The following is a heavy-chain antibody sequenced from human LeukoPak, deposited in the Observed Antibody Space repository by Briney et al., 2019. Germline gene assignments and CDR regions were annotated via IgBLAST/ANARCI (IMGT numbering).Heavy chain of an antibody. D-gene: IGHD3-22*01. CDR2: ISSSGSTI. Sequence: GGSLRLSCAASGFTFSDYYMSWIRQAPGKGLEWVSYISSSGSTISYADSVKGRFTISRDNAKNSLYLQMNRLRAEDTAVYFCARDQTYYYDGSGYPIDTFDIWGRGTLVTVSS. V-gene: IGHV3-11*01. J-gene: IGHJ3*02. CDR3: ARDQTYYYDGSGYPIDTFDI. CDR1: GFTFSDYY.